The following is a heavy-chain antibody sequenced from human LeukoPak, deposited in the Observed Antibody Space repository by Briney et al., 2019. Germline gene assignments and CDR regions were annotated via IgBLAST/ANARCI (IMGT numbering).Heavy chain of an antibody. CDR1: GFTFSSYW. CDR3: ARSGGSYFDY. V-gene: IGHV3-7*03. CDR2: INHNGNVN. J-gene: IGHJ4*02. Sequence: GGSLRLSCAASGFTFSSYWMNWARQAPGKGLEWVASINHNGNVNYYVDSVKGRFTISRDNAKNSLYLQMSNLRAEDTAVYYCARSGGSYFDYWGQGTLVTVSS. D-gene: IGHD1-26*01.